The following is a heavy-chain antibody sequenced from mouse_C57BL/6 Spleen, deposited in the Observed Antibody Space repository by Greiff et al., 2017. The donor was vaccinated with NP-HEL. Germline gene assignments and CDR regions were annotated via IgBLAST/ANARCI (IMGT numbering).Heavy chain of an antibody. J-gene: IGHJ2*01. Sequence: EVKVEESGAELVKPGASVKLSCTASGFNIKDYYMHWVKQRTEQGLEWIGRIDPEDGATKYAPKFQGKATIPADTSSNTAYLQRSSLTSEDTAVYYCARHSNYSYYFDYWGQGTTLTVSS. D-gene: IGHD2-5*01. CDR2: IDPEDGAT. CDR3: ARHSNYSYYFDY. CDR1: GFNIKDYY. V-gene: IGHV14-2*01.